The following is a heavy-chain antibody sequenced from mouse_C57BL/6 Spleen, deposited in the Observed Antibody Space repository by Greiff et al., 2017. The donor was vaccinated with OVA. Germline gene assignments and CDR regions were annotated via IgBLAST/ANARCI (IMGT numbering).Heavy chain of an antibody. V-gene: IGHV3-6*01. Sequence: EVKLQESGPGLVKPSQSLSLTCSVTGYSITSGYYWNWIRQFPGNKLEWMGYISYDGSNNYNPSLKNRISITRDTSKNQFFLKLNSVTTEDTATYYCARDGGTVYYGYDKDYFDYWGQGTTLTVSS. J-gene: IGHJ2*01. CDR1: GYSITSGYY. D-gene: IGHD2-2*01. CDR2: ISYDGSN. CDR3: ARDGGTVYYGYDKDYFDY.